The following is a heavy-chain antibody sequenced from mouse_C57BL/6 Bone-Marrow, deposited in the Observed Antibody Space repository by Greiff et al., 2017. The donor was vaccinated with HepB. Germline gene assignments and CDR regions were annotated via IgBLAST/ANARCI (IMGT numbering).Heavy chain of an antibody. CDR1: GFNIKDDY. CDR2: IDPENGDT. V-gene: IGHV14-4*01. CDR3: TPPGYYDYVFAY. J-gene: IGHJ3*01. D-gene: IGHD2-4*01. Sequence: VQLQQSGAELVRPGASVKLSCTASGFNIKDDYMHWVKQRPEQGLEWIGWIDPENGDTEYASKFQGKATITADTSSNTAYLQLSSLTSEDTAVYYCTPPGYYDYVFAYWGQGTLVTVSA.